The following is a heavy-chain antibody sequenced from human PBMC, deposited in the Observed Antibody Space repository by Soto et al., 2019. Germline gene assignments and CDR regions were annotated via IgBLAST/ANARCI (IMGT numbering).Heavy chain of an antibody. V-gene: IGHV1-69*01. CDR2: IIPMFGTS. CDR1: GGTFNTFG. CDR3: ARVRVDASLNRRSPRLFLQLEY. J-gene: IGHJ4*02. D-gene: IGHD2-21*01. Sequence: QVHLVQSGADVKKPGSSVKVSCKASGGTFNTFGITWVRQAPGQGLEWMGGIIPMFGTSNSAAKFQGRLTITADESTDTAYMELSSLTYEDTAMYYCARVRVDASLNRRSPRLFLQLEYWGQGTLVTVSS.